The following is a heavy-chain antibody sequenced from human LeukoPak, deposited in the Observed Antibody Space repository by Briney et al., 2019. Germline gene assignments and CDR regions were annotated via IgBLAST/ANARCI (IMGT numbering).Heavy chain of an antibody. D-gene: IGHD3-3*01. Sequence: SETLSVTCTVSGGSINNYYWNWIRQSPGKGLEWIGYIYYTGSTNYSPSLKNRVTISVDTSTTQFSLRLSSVTAADTAVYYCARGIVSGVVIPYWYIDLWGRGTLVTVPS. CDR3: ARGIVSGVVIPYWYIDL. CDR1: GGSINNYY. V-gene: IGHV4-59*01. J-gene: IGHJ2*01. CDR2: IYYTGST.